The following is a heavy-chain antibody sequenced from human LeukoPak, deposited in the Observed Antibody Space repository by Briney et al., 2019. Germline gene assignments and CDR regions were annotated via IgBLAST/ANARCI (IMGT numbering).Heavy chain of an antibody. Sequence: GGSLRLSCAASGFTFSSYAMSWVSQAPGKGLEWVSSISNDGNYIYYADSVKGRFTISRDNAKNSLYLQMNSLRAEDTAVYYCANHLACGSTSCPPFDSWGQGTLVTVSS. CDR1: GFTFSSYA. J-gene: IGHJ4*02. CDR2: ISNDGNYI. CDR3: ANHLACGSTSCPPFDS. D-gene: IGHD2-2*01. V-gene: IGHV3-21*01.